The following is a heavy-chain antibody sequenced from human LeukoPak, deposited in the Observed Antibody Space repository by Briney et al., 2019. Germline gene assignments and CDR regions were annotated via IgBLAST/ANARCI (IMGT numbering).Heavy chain of an antibody. Sequence: PGRSLRLPCAASGXTFSSYGMHWVRQAPGKGLEWVAVISYDGSNKYYADSVKGRFTISRDNSKNTLYLQMNSLRAEDTAVYYCAKDQTPYSGSYYDYWGQGTLVTVSS. J-gene: IGHJ4*02. V-gene: IGHV3-30*18. CDR3: AKDQTPYSGSYYDY. CDR2: ISYDGSNK. D-gene: IGHD1-26*01. CDR1: GXTFSSYG.